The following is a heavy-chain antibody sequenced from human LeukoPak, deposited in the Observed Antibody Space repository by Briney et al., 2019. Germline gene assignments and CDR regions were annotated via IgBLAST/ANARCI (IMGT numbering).Heavy chain of an antibody. CDR3: ARGWWLHSEANWFDP. V-gene: IGHV1-69*01. J-gene: IGHJ5*02. D-gene: IGHD2-21*01. Sequence: SVKVSCKASGGTFSSYAISWVRQAPGQGLEWMGGIIPIFGTANYAQKFQGRVTITADESTSTAYMELSSLRSEDTAVYYCARGWWLHSEANWFDPWGQGTLVTVSS. CDR1: GGTFSSYA. CDR2: IIPIFGTA.